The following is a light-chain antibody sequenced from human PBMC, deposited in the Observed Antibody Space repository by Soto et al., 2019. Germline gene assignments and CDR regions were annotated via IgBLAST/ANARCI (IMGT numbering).Light chain of an antibody. V-gene: IGLV2-11*01. J-gene: IGLJ1*01. Sequence: QSALTQPRSVSGSPGQSVTISCNGTSSDVGGYNYVSGYQQHPGKAPKLMIYDVSKRPSGVPDRFSGSKSGNTASLTSSGLQAEDEADYYCCSYAGSYTYVFGTGTKLTVL. CDR3: CSYAGSYTYV. CDR2: DVS. CDR1: SSDVGGYNY.